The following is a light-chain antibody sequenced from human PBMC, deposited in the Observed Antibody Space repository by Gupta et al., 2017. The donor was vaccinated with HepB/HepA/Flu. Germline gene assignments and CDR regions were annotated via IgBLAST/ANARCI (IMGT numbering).Light chain of an antibody. V-gene: IGLV1-47*01. CDR2: RNN. Sequence: QSVLSQPPCASWTPAQRVAIPCPGISSNIGSNYVYWYQQLPGTAPKHLIYRNNQRPSGVPPRFSASKSGTSASLAISGLRSEDEADYYCAAWDDNMRGPVVFGGGTKLTVL. J-gene: IGLJ2*01. CDR1: SSNIGSNY. CDR3: AAWDDNMRGPVV.